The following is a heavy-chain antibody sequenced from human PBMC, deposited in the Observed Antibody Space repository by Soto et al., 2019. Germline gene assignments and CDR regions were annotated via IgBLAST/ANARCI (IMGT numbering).Heavy chain of an antibody. D-gene: IGHD3-3*01. CDR3: AKGPPSTDFWSGYLIRFDP. V-gene: IGHV3-23*01. CDR2: ISGSGGTT. J-gene: IGHJ5*02. Sequence: GGSLRLSCAASGFTFSSYAMSWVRQAPGKGLQWVSVISGSGGTTYYGDSVKGRFTISRDNSKNTLYMQMNSLRAEDTAVYYCAKGPPSTDFWSGYLIRFDPWGQGTLVTVSS. CDR1: GFTFSSYA.